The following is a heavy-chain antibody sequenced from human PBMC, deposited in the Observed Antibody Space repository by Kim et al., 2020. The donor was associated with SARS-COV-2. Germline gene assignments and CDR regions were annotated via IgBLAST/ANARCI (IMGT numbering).Heavy chain of an antibody. D-gene: IGHD3-3*01. J-gene: IGHJ3*02. CDR1: GFTFSSYE. Sequence: GGSLRLSCAASGFTFSSYEMNWVRQAPGKGLEWVSYISSSGSTIYYADSVKGRFTISRDNAKNSLYLQMNSLRAEDTAVYYCSREDLRFPYSPIRPDAFDIWGQGTMVTVSS. CDR3: SREDLRFPYSPIRPDAFDI. CDR2: ISSSGSTI. V-gene: IGHV3-48*03.